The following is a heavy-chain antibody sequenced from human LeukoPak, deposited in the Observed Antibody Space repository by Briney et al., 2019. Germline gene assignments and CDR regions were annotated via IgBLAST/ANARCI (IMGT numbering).Heavy chain of an antibody. J-gene: IGHJ4*02. CDR1: GDSFGNGNYY. V-gene: IGHV4-61*03. Sequence: SETLSLTCTVSGDSFGNGNYYWSWLRQPPGKALEWIGYIYYTGKTYYNPSLEGRVTILVDTSRNHFSVKLSSVTAADTAVYYCARSQNYYGSGDYWSQGTLVTVSS. CDR2: IYYTGKT. D-gene: IGHD3-10*01. CDR3: ARSQNYYGSGDY.